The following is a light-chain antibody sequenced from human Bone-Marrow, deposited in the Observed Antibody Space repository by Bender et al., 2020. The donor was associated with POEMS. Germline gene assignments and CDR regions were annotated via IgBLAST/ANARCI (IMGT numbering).Light chain of an antibody. CDR1: NVGSKS. Sequence: SYVLTQPPSVSVAPGQTARITCGGNNVGSKSVHWYQQRPGQAPVLVIYKDSERPSGIPERFSGSSSGTTVTLTISAVQAEDEADYYCQSTDTSDSWVFGRGTKLTVL. J-gene: IGLJ3*02. CDR3: QSTDTSDSWV. V-gene: IGLV3-25*03. CDR2: KDS.